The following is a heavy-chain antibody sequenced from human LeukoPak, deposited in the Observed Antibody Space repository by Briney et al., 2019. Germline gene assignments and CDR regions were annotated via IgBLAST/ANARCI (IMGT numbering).Heavy chain of an antibody. CDR3: ARDLPSPSGLRVDYFDY. CDR1: GYTFTGYY. CDR2: INPNSGGT. D-gene: IGHD6-19*01. V-gene: IGHV1-2*02. Sequence: ASVKVSCKASGYTFTGYYMHWVRQAPGQGLEWMGWINPNSGGTNYAQKFQGRVTMTRDTSISTACMELSRLSSDDTAVYYCARDLPSPSGLRVDYFDYWGQGTLVTVSS. J-gene: IGHJ4*02.